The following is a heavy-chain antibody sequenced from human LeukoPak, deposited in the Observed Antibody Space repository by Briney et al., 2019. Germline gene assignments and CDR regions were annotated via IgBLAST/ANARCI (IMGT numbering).Heavy chain of an antibody. CDR3: ARGNFPLDY. CDR2: INHSGST. J-gene: IGHJ4*02. Sequence: SETPSLSCAVYGGSFSGYYWSWSRQPPEKGLEWIGEINHSGSTNYNPSLKSRVTISVDTSKSQFSLKLSSMTAADTAVYYCARGNFPLDYWGQGTLVTVSS. V-gene: IGHV4-34*01. D-gene: IGHD2/OR15-2a*01. CDR1: GGSFSGYY.